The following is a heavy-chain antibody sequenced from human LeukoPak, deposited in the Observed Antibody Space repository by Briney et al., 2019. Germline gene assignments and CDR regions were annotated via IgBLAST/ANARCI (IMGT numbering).Heavy chain of an antibody. CDR1: VFTVSSNY. CDR2: IYSGGST. J-gene: IGHJ4*02. CDR3: ARVIEGVTHEYYFDY. D-gene: IGHD4-23*01. V-gene: IGHV3-53*01. Sequence: GGSLRLSCAASVFTVSSNYMSWVRQAPGKGLEWVSVIYSGGSTYYADSVKGRFTISRDNSKNTLYLQMNSLRAEDTAVYYCARVIEGVTHEYYFDYWGQGTLVTVSS.